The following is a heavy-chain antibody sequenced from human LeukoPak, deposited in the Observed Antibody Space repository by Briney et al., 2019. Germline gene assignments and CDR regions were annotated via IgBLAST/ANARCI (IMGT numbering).Heavy chain of an antibody. CDR2: INNDGSST. Sequence: GGSLRLSCAASGFTFSSYWMHWVRQTPGKGLVWVSRINNDGSSTRNADAVKGRFTISRDNAKNSLYLQMNSLRAEDTAVYYCARGLRRSVYSGSCPFDYWGQGTLVTVSS. CDR3: ARGLRRSVYSGSCPFDY. D-gene: IGHD1-26*01. J-gene: IGHJ4*02. CDR1: GFTFSSYW. V-gene: IGHV3-74*01.